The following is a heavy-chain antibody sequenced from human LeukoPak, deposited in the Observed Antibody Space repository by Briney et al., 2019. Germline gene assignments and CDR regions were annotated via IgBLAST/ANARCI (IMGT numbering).Heavy chain of an antibody. J-gene: IGHJ4*02. V-gene: IGHV3-48*03. Sequence: GGSLRLSCAASGFTFSSYEMNWVRQAPGKGLEWVSYISSSGSTIYYADSVQGRFTISRDNAKNSLYLQMSSLRAEDTAVYFCARNDYSFYSWGQGTLVTVSS. D-gene: IGHD3-16*01. CDR3: ARNDYSFYS. CDR1: GFTFSSYE. CDR2: ISSSGSTI.